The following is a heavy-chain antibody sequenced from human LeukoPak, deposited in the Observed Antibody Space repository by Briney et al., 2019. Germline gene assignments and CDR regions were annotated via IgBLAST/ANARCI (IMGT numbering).Heavy chain of an antibody. D-gene: IGHD1-26*01. J-gene: IGHJ4*02. CDR2: ISGNSGST. V-gene: IGHV3-23*01. CDR1: GFTFSSYA. Sequence: GGSLRLSCAASGFTFSSYAMSWVRQAPGKGLEWVSSISGNSGSTYYADSVKGRFTISRDNSKNTVYLQMNSLRAEDTAVYYCAKVSAWAMVGATYFDYWGREPWSPSPQ. CDR3: AKVSAWAMVGATYFDY.